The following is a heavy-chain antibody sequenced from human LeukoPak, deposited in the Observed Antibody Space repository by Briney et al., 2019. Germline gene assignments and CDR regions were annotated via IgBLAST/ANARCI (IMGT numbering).Heavy chain of an antibody. J-gene: IGHJ4*02. CDR1: GFTFSNAW. CDR3: TTDLGITMIRGVIVS. V-gene: IGHV3-15*01. Sequence: PGGSLRLSCVASGFTFSNAWMSWVRQAPGKGLEWVGRIKSRADGETTDFAAPVKGRFTISRDGSKTTLYLQMHSLKTEDTAVYYCTTDLGITMIRGVIVSWGQGTLVTVSS. D-gene: IGHD3-10*01. CDR2: IKSRADGETT.